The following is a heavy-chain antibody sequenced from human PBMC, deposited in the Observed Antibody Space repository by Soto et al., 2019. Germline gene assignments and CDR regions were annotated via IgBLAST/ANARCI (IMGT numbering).Heavy chain of an antibody. D-gene: IGHD5-18*01. J-gene: IGHJ4*02. CDR3: AKDPPELQLSKTYYFDY. Sequence: GGSLRLSCAASGFTFSSYGMHWVRQAPGKGLEWVAVISYDGSNKYYADSVKGRFTISRDNSKNTLYLQMNSLRAEDTAVYYCAKDPPELQLSKTYYFDYWGQGTLVTVSS. CDR2: ISYDGSNK. V-gene: IGHV3-30*18. CDR1: GFTFSSYG.